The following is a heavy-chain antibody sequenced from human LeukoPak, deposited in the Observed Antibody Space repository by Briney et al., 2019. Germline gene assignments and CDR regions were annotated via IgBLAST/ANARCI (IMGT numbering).Heavy chain of an antibody. CDR3: AKDASYDSSGYYYADY. Sequence: GVSLRLSCAASGFTLSSYSMNWVRQAPGKGLEWVAFIRYDGSNKYYADSVKGRFTISRDNSKNTLYLQMNSLRAEDTAVYYCAKDASYDSSGYYYADYWGQGTLVTVSS. J-gene: IGHJ4*02. D-gene: IGHD3-22*01. CDR2: IRYDGSNK. V-gene: IGHV3-30*02. CDR1: GFTLSSYS.